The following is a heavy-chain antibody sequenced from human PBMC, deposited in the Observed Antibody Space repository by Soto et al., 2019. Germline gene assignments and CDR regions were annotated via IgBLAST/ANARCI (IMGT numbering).Heavy chain of an antibody. CDR2: INPNSGGT. D-gene: IGHD2-15*01. J-gene: IGHJ6*02. CDR1: GYTFTGYY. V-gene: IGHV1-2*04. CDR3: ASSRLPNYGMDV. Sequence: ASVKVSCKASGYTFTGYYMHWVRQAPGQGLEWMGWINPNSGGTNYAQKFQGWVTMTRDTSISTAYMELSRLRSDDTAVYYCASSRLPNYGMDVWGQGTTVTVSS.